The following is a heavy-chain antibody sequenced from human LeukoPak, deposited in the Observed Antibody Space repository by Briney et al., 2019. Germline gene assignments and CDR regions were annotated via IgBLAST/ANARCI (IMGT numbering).Heavy chain of an antibody. CDR3: AKLKGIAAAAYNWFDP. CDR1: GFTFSSYG. V-gene: IGHV3-30*02. J-gene: IGHJ5*02. Sequence: GGSLRLSCAASGFTFSSYGMHWVRQAPGKGLEWVAFIRYDGSNKYYADSVKGRFTISRDNSKNTLYLQMNSLRAEDTAVYYCAKLKGIAAAAYNWFDPWGQGTLVTVSS. CDR2: IRYDGSNK. D-gene: IGHD6-13*01.